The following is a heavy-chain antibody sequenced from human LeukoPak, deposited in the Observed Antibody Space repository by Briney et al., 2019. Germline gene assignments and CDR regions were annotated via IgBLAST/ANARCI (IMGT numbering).Heavy chain of an antibody. V-gene: IGHV3-23*01. CDR1: GFTFSSYA. CDR2: ISGSGGSA. J-gene: IGHJ4*02. CDR3: AKDRGDYTLLDF. Sequence: GGSLRLSCAASGFTFSSYAMSWVRQAPGKGLEWVSAISGSGGSAYYADSVKGRFTISRDNSKNTLFLQMNSLRAEDTAVYYCAKDRGDYTLLDFWGQGTLVTVSS. D-gene: IGHD4-11*01.